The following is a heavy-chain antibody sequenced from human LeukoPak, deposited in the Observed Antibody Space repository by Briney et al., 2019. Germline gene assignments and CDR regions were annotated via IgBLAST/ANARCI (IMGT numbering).Heavy chain of an antibody. J-gene: IGHJ4*02. CDR3: ATYRQVLLPFES. Sequence: GGSLRLSCAASGFTYSSYGMSWVREAPGKGLEWVSAISGSGGSTDYADSVKGRFTISRDNSKSTLFLQMNSLRVEDTAIYYCATYRQVLLPFESWGQGTLVTVSS. CDR1: GFTYSSYG. CDR2: ISGSGGST. D-gene: IGHD5-18*01. V-gene: IGHV3-23*01.